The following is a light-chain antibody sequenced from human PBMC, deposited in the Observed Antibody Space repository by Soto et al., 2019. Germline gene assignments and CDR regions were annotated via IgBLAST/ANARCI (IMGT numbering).Light chain of an antibody. J-gene: IGLJ1*01. V-gene: IGLV2-14*03. CDR2: NVY. Sequence: QSVLTQPASVSGSPGQSITISCPGTSCDVGAYNFVSWHQQHPGKAPKLMIYNVYDRPSGISYRFSGSKSGNTASLTISGLQGEDEADYYCSAYTVSRTYVFGTGTKVTVL. CDR1: SCDVGAYNF. CDR3: SAYTVSRTYV.